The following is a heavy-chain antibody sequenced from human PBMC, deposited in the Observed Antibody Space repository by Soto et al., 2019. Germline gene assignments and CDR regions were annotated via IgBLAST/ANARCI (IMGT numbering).Heavy chain of an antibody. Sequence: SQTLSLTCAISGDSVSSNSAAWSWIRQSPSRGLEWLGRTYYRSKWYNDYAVSVKSRITINPDASKNQFSLQLNSVTPEDTAVYYCARGGIAARTLPPPSHDYYYSYIYIFGKRTTLTV. CDR1: GDSVSSNSAA. V-gene: IGHV6-1*01. J-gene: IGHJ6*03. CDR2: TYYRSKWYN. CDR3: ARGGIAARTLPPPSHDYYYSYIYI. D-gene: IGHD6-6*01.